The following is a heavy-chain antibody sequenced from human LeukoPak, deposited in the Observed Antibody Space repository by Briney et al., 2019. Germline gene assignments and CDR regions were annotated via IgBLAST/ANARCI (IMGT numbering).Heavy chain of an antibody. CDR3: VCPRGFSYGYFDY. V-gene: IGHV4-39*01. Sequence: SETLSLTCTVSGGSISSSSAYWGWNRQPPGKGLEWIGSIYYSKNTYYNPSLKSRVTISADTSKNQFSLTLGSVSATDTAVYYCVCPRGFSYGYFDYWGQGTLVTVSS. CDR1: GGSISSSSAY. J-gene: IGHJ4*02. CDR2: IYYSKNT. D-gene: IGHD5-18*01.